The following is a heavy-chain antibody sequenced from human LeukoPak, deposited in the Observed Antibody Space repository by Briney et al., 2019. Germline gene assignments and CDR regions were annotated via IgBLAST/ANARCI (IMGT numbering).Heavy chain of an antibody. J-gene: IGHJ4*02. Sequence: ASVKVSCKASGYTFTSYGISWVRQAPGQGLEWMGWISVYNGNTNYAQKLQGRVTMTTDTFTSTAYMELRSLRSGDTAVYYCARSLYYSSSSGGDYWGQGTLVTVSS. V-gene: IGHV1-18*01. CDR1: GYTFTSYG. CDR2: ISVYNGNT. D-gene: IGHD6-6*01. CDR3: ARSLYYSSSSGGDY.